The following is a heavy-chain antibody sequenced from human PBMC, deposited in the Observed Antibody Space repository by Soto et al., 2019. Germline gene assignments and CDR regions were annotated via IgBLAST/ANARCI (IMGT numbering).Heavy chain of an antibody. J-gene: IGHJ6*03. CDR2: IIPMVGTP. V-gene: IGHV1-69*08. Sequence: QAQLVQSGAEVKRPGSSVKVSCKASGDTFSSYSISWVRQAPGQGLEWMGRIIPMVGTPNYAQKFQGRVTFSADKSTSTAYMVLNSLISDDTAVSYCATDGGSTSSSAYNYFMDVWGKGTPVTVSS. CDR3: ATDGGSTSSSAYNYFMDV. CDR1: GDTFSSYS. D-gene: IGHD3-16*01.